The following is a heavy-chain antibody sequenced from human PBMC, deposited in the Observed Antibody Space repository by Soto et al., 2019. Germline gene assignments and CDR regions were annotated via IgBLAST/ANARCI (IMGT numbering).Heavy chain of an antibody. CDR2: ISGSGGST. V-gene: IGHV3-23*01. J-gene: IGHJ4*02. CDR1: GFTFSSYA. Sequence: GGSLRLSCAASGFTFSSYAMSWVRQAPGKGLEWVSAISGSGGSTYYADSVKGRFTISRDNSKNTLYLQMNSLRAEDTAVYYCAKGSQDLAVAGGFDYWAREPWSPSPQ. CDR3: AKGSQDLAVAGGFDY. D-gene: IGHD6-19*01.